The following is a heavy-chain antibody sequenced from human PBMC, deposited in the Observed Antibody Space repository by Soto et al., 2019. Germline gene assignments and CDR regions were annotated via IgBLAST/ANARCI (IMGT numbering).Heavy chain of an antibody. V-gene: IGHV1-8*01. D-gene: IGHD1-26*01. Sequence: QVQLVQSGAEVKKPGASVKVSCKASGYTFTSYDINWVRQATGQGLEWMGWMNPNSGNTGYAQKFQGRVTMTRNTSISTAYMELSSLRSEDTAVYYCAREGGYYYDYYYYGMDVWGQGTTATVSS. CDR2: MNPNSGNT. CDR3: AREGGYYYDYYYYGMDV. CDR1: GYTFTSYD. J-gene: IGHJ6*02.